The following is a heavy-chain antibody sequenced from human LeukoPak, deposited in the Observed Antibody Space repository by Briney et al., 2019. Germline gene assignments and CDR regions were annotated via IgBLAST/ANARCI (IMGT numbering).Heavy chain of an antibody. CDR1: GFTFSSYA. J-gene: IGHJ4*02. CDR2: ISDSGGIT. V-gene: IGHV3-23*01. D-gene: IGHD3-10*01. Sequence: GGSLRLSCAASGFTFSSYAMSWVRQAPGKGLDWVSAISDSGGITYYADSVKGRFTISRDNSKNTLYLQMNSLRAEDTAVYYCAKDTFITMVRGVIIPDYWGQGTLVTVSS. CDR3: AKDTFITMVRGVIIPDY.